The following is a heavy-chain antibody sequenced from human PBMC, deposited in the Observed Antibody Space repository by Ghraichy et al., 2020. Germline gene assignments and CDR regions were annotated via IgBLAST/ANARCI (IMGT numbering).Heavy chain of an antibody. CDR3: ARRSYCSGGSCPHRYYYYYMDV. CDR2: ISSSSSYT. J-gene: IGHJ6*03. V-gene: IGHV3-11*06. CDR1: GFTFSDYY. Sequence: GGSLRLSCAASGFTFSDYYMSWIRQAPGKGLEWVSYISSSSSYTNYADSVKGRFTISRDNAKNSLYLQMNSLRAEDTAVYYCARRSYCSGGSCPHRYYYYYMDVWGKGTTVTVSS. D-gene: IGHD2-15*01.